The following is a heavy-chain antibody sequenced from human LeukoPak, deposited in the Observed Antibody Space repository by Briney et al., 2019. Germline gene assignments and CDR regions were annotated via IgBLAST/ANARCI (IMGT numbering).Heavy chain of an antibody. J-gene: IGHJ4*02. V-gene: IGHV3-7*01. CDR1: GFTFSSYW. CDR2: IKQDGSEK. Sequence: GGSLRLSCVASGFTFSSYWMSWVRQAPGKGLEWVANIKQDGSEKYYVDSVKGRFTISRDNAKNSLYLQMNSLRAEDTAVYYCARGWEYEYFDYWGQGTLVTVSS. CDR3: ARGWEYEYFDY. D-gene: IGHD1-26*01.